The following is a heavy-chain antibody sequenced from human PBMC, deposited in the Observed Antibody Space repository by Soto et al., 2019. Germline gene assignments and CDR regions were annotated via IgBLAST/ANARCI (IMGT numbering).Heavy chain of an antibody. CDR3: ARDSFSASAVAGPDRDY. Sequence: VGSLRLSCAAPGFSFSSYSMHWVRQAPGKRLEWGAGIWYDGSNKYYADSVKGRFTISRDNSKNTLYLQMNSLRAEDTAVYYCARDSFSASAVAGPDRDYWGQGTVFTGS. J-gene: IGHJ4*02. CDR2: IWYDGSNK. CDR1: GFSFSSYS. D-gene: IGHD6-19*01. V-gene: IGHV3-33*01.